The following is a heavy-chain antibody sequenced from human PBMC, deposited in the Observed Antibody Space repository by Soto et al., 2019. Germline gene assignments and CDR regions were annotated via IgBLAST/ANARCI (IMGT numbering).Heavy chain of an antibody. CDR3: ARGKDGRRAGTYYFDMDV. V-gene: IGHV3-7*01. D-gene: IGHD1-1*01. J-gene: IGHJ6*03. CDR2: IKQDGSEK. Sequence: GGSLRLSCAASGFSFRDYWVTWVRQAPGKGLDWVANIKQDGSEKYYLDSLKGRFTISRDNAKNSVYLLMNSLRAEDTAVYYCARGKDGRRAGTYYFDMDVWGKGTTVTVSS. CDR1: GFSFRDYW.